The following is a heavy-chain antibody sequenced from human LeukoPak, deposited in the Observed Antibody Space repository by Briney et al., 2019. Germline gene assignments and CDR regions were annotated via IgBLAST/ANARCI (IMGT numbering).Heavy chain of an antibody. CDR2: IYSTGST. CDR3: ARDPSYSSGWFDP. CDR1: SGSISGYY. V-gene: IGHV4-59*01. J-gene: IGHJ5*02. D-gene: IGHD2-21*01. Sequence: SETLSLSCADPSGSISGYYWTWIRQPPGKGLEWISYIYSTGSTNYNPSLKSRVTLSVDTSKNQYSLNLTSVTAADTAVYYCARDPSYSSGWFDPWGQGALVTVSS.